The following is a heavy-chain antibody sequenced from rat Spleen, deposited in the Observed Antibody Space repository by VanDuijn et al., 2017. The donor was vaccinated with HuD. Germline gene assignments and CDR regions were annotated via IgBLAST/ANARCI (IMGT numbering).Heavy chain of an antibody. D-gene: IGHD1-4*01. V-gene: IGHV5-29*01. J-gene: IGHJ4*01. Sequence: EVQLVESGGGLVQPGRSLKLSCAASGFTFINYGMAWVRQAPTRGLEWVAAISYEGSSTYYGDSVKGRFTISRDNAKSTLYLQMNSLRSEDTATYYCVRETGYGVMDAWGQGASVTVSS. CDR2: ISYEGSST. CDR1: GFTFINYG. CDR3: VRETGYGVMDA.